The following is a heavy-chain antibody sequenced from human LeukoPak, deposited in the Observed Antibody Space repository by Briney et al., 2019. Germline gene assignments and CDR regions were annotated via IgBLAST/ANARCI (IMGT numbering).Heavy chain of an antibody. V-gene: IGHV3-15*01. CDR3: TTEDYDFWSGYPLDY. J-gene: IGHJ4*02. CDR1: GFTFSNAW. D-gene: IGHD3-3*01. Sequence: GGSLRLSCAASGFTFSNAWMSWVRQAPGKGLEWVGRIKSKTDGGTTDYAAPVKGRFTISRDDSKNTLYLQMNSLKTEDTAVYYCTTEDYDFWSGYPLDYWGQGTLVTVSS. CDR2: IKSKTDGGTT.